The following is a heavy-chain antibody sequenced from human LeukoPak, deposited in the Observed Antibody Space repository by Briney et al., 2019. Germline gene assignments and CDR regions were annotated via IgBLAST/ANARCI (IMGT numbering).Heavy chain of an antibody. J-gene: IGHJ4*02. V-gene: IGHV3-48*03. D-gene: IGHD3-3*01. Sequence: GGSLRLSCAASGFTFSSYEMNWVRQAPGKGLEWVSYISSSGSTMYYADSVKGRFTISRDNAKNSLYLQMNSLRAEDTAVYYCARLRRVPDFDYWGQGTLVTVSS. CDR2: ISSSGSTM. CDR3: ARLRRVPDFDY. CDR1: GFTFSSYE.